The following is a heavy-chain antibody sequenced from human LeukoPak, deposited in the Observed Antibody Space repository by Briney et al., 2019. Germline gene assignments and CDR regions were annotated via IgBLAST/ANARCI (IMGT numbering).Heavy chain of an antibody. CDR2: IIPILGIA. J-gene: IGHJ4*02. CDR3: ARDSGGDGGNSY. V-gene: IGHV1-69*04. CDR1: GGTFSSYA. Sequence: SVKVSCKASGGTFSSYAISWVRQAPGQGLEWMGRIIPILGIANYAQKFQGRVTITADKSTSTAYMELSSLRSEDTAVYYCARDSGGDGGNSYWGQGTLVTVSS. D-gene: IGHD4-23*01.